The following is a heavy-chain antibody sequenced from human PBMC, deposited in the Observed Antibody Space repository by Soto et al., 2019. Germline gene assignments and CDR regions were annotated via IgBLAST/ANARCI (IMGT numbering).Heavy chain of an antibody. CDR3: ARALGMAAVELYFDY. D-gene: IGHD6-25*01. V-gene: IGHV3-66*01. CDR1: GFTVSSNY. J-gene: IGHJ4*02. Sequence: EVQLVESGGGLVQPGGSLRLSCAASGFTVSSNYKSWVRQAPGKGLEWVSVIYSGGSTYYADSVKGRFTISRDNSKNTLYLQMNSLRAEDTAVYYCARALGMAAVELYFDYWGQGTLVTVSS. CDR2: IYSGGST.